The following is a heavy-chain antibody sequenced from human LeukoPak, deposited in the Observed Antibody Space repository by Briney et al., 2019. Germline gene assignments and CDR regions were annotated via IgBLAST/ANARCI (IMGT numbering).Heavy chain of an antibody. V-gene: IGHV3-53*01. J-gene: IGHJ6*03. CDR2: IYSGGTT. CDR3: ARAPNRAYYMDV. D-gene: IGHD7-27*01. CDR1: GFTVSSNY. Sequence: GGSLRLSCAVSGFTVSSNYMSWVRQAPGKGLEWVSVIYSGGTTYYADSVKGRFTISRDNSRNTVYLQMNSLRVEDTAVYYCARAPNRAYYMDVWGKGTMVTVSS.